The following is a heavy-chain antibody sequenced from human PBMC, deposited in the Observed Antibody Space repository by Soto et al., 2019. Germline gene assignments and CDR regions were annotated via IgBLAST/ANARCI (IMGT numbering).Heavy chain of an antibody. CDR3: ARDRLSVTTPHGWFDP. D-gene: IGHD4-17*01. Sequence: KASETLSLTCTASGGSISSGGYYWSWIRQHPGKGLEWIGYIYYSGSTYYNPSLKSRVTISVDTSKNQFSLKLSSVTAADTAVYYCARDRLSVTTPHGWFDPWGQGTLVTVSS. V-gene: IGHV4-31*03. CDR2: IYYSGST. CDR1: GGSISSGGYY. J-gene: IGHJ5*02.